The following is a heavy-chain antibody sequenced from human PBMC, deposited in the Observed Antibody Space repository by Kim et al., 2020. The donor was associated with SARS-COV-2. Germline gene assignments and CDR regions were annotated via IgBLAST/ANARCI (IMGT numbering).Heavy chain of an antibody. D-gene: IGHD3-22*01. Sequence: GGSLRLSCEASGFTFSNYGMHWVRQAPGKGLEWVASIWYDGSNKYYVDSVKGRFTISRDSSKNTVYLQMNSLRAEDTAVYYCARDHLDRGNYYDTTTYGPFPWGQGTLVTVSS. CDR3: ARDHLDRGNYYDTTTYGPFP. CDR2: IWYDGSNK. CDR1: GFTFSNYG. J-gene: IGHJ4*02. V-gene: IGHV3-33*01.